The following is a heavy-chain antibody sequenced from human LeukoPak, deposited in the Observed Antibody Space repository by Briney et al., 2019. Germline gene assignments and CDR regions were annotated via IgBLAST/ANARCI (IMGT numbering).Heavy chain of an antibody. CDR2: IWYDGSNK. CDR3: ARGPRDYYGAPADYYGMDV. J-gene: IGHJ6*04. CDR1: RFTFSSYG. V-gene: IGHV3-33*01. D-gene: IGHD3-10*01. Sequence: PGRSLRLSCAASRFTFSSYGMRWVRQAPGKGLEWVAVIWYDGSNKYYADSVKGRFTISRDNSKNTLYLQMNSLRAEDTAVYYCARGPRDYYGAPADYYGMDVWGKGTTVTVSS.